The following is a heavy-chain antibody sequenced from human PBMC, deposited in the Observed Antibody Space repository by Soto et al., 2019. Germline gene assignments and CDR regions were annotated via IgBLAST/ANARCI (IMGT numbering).Heavy chain of an antibody. CDR1: GGTFSSYA. J-gene: IGHJ6*02. CDR2: IIPIFGTA. Sequence: SVKVSCKASGGTFSSYAISWVRQAPGQGLEWMGGIIPIFGTANYAQKFQGRVTITADESTSAAYMELSSLRSEDTAVYYCARGAIFGVVTDDYYYGMDVWGQGTTVTVSS. V-gene: IGHV1-69*13. D-gene: IGHD3-3*01. CDR3: ARGAIFGVVTDDYYYGMDV.